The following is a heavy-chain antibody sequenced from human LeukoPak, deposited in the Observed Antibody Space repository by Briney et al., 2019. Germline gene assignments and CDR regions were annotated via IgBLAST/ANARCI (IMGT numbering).Heavy chain of an antibody. J-gene: IGHJ5*02. Sequence: PGGSLRLSCAASGFTFSNYALHWVRQAPGKGLEWVAFISYDASNEYYADSVKGRFTISRDNSKNTLYLQMNSLRAEDTAVYYCAKDVELDYYDSSGEPGRWFDPWGQGTLVTVSS. CDR1: GFTFSNYA. V-gene: IGHV3-30-3*01. CDR2: ISYDASNE. CDR3: AKDVELDYYDSSGEPGRWFDP. D-gene: IGHD3-22*01.